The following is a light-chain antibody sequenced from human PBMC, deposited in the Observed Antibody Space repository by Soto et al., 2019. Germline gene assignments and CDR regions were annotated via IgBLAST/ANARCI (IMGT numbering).Light chain of an antibody. V-gene: IGKV3-15*01. J-gene: IGKJ4*01. CDR2: RTS. CDR3: QQYNNWPRDT. CDR1: QSISSN. Sequence: EIVMTQSPATLSVSPGERATPSCRAIQSISSNLAWYQQKPGQAPRLLMFRTSSRATGFPARFSGSGSGTEFNLTISSLKSEDFGVYYCQQYNNWPRDTFGGGTKVDXK.